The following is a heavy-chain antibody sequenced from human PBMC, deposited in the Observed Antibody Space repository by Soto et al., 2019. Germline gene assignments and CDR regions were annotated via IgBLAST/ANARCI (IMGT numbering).Heavy chain of an antibody. Sequence: EVQLVESGGGLVQPGGSLRLSCEGSAFTFSDHFIDWVRQAPGKGLEWVGRSRDKAHSYTTEYAASVKGRFTISRADSRNSLYLQMNSLKTEDTAVYYCARTLAYGGGYTFDYWGQGTLVTVSS. CDR1: AFTFSDHF. V-gene: IGHV3-72*01. D-gene: IGHD2-21*01. J-gene: IGHJ4*02. CDR2: SRDKAHSYTT. CDR3: ARTLAYGGGYTFDY.